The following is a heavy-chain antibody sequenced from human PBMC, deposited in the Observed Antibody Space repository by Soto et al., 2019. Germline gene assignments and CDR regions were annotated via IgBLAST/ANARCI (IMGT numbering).Heavy chain of an antibody. Sequence: ASVKVSGKASGYTFTSYDINWVRQATGQGLEWMGWMNPNSGNTGYAQKFQGRVTMTRNTSISTAYMELSSLRSEDTAVYYCARGYCSSTSCYAWYYYYYMDVWGKGTTVTVSS. CDR1: GYTFTSYD. D-gene: IGHD2-2*01. CDR2: MNPNSGNT. J-gene: IGHJ6*03. CDR3: ARGYCSSTSCYAWYYYYYMDV. V-gene: IGHV1-8*01.